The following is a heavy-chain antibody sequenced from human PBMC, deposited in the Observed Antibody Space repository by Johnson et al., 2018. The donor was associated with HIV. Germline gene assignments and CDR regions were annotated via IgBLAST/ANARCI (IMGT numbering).Heavy chain of an antibody. CDR2: ISYDGSNK. CDR1: GFTFSSYA. J-gene: IGHJ3*02. CDR3: ASRYTVDAFDI. D-gene: IGHD1-1*01. V-gene: IGHV3-30*04. Sequence: QVLLVESGGGVVQPGRSLRLSCAPSGFTFSSYAMHWVRQAPGKGLEWVAVISYDGSNKYYADSVKGRFTISRDNSKNTLYLQMNSLRAEDTAVYYCASRYTVDAFDIWGQGTMVTVSS.